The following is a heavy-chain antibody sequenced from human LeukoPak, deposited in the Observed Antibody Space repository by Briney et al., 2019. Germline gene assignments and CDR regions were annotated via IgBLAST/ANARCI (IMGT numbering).Heavy chain of an antibody. CDR1: GFSVSDNY. Sequence: GGSLRLSCATSGFSVSDNYMTWVRQAPGKGLEWVSVIYRGGSTYYADSVKGRFTISRDNSKNMVYLQMNSMRVEDTAVYYCARGGAYGSGNHYRGGAFDIWGQGTMVTVSS. CDR2: IYRGGST. J-gene: IGHJ3*02. V-gene: IGHV3-53*01. CDR3: ARGGAYGSGNHYRGGAFDI. D-gene: IGHD3-10*01.